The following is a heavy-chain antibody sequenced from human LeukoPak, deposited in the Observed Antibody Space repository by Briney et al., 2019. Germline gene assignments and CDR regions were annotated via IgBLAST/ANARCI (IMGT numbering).Heavy chain of an antibody. CDR1: GFTFSSYW. CDR3: AREGIRGVEIDY. D-gene: IGHD3-10*01. J-gene: IGHJ4*02. CDR2: IKSDGSST. Sequence: GGSLRLSCAASGFTFSSYWMYWVRQAPGKGLVWVSRIKSDGSSTRYADSVKGRFTISRDNAKNTLYLQMNSLRAEDTAVYYCAREGIRGVEIDYWGQGTLVTVSS. V-gene: IGHV3-74*01.